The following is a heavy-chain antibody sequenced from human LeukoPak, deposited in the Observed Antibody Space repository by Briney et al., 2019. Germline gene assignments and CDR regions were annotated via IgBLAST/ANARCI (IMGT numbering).Heavy chain of an antibody. CDR2: ISYDGSNK. D-gene: IGHD2/OR15-2a*01. CDR3: ARDWFSGSLDY. V-gene: IGHV3-30-3*01. Sequence: GRSLRLSCAASGVTFRSYAMHWVRHAPGKGLEWVAVISYDGSNKYYADSVKGRFTISRDNSKNTLYLQMNSLRAEDTAVYYCARDWFSGSLDYWGQGTLVTVSS. CDR1: GVTFRSYA. J-gene: IGHJ4*02.